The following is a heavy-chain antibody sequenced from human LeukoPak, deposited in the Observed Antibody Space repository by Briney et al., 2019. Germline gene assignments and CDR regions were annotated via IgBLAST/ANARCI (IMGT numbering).Heavy chain of an antibody. CDR2: MYSSGST. V-gene: IGHV4-4*07. D-gene: IGHD1-26*01. CDR1: GGSISSYY. Sequence: SETLSLTCTVPGGSISSYYWSWIRQPAGKGLEWIGRMYSSGSTNYNPSLKRRVTMSVDTSKNQFSLKLSSVTAADTAVYYCARCSSGSYAFDIWGQGTMVTVSS. CDR3: ARCSSGSYAFDI. J-gene: IGHJ3*02.